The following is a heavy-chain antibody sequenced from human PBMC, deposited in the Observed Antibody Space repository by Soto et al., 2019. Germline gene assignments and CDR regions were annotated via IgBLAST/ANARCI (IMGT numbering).Heavy chain of an antibody. V-gene: IGHV3-7*01. J-gene: IGHJ1*01. D-gene: IGHD3-22*01. CDR1: GFTFSSYW. CDR3: ARPATPSGGTSSYYYDSSGSKYFQH. CDR2: IKQDGSKK. Sequence: GGSLRLSCAASGFTFSSYWMSWVRQAPGKGLEWVANIKQDGSKKYYVDSVKGRFTISRDNAKNTLYLQMNSLRAEDTAVYYCARPATPSGGTSSYYYDSSGSKYFQHWGQGTLVTVSS.